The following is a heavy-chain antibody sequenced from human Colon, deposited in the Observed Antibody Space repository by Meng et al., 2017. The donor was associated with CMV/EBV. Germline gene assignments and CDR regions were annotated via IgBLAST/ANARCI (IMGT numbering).Heavy chain of an antibody. V-gene: IGHV4-34*01. J-gene: IGHJ6*02. CDR3: ATNTIFGVITVDV. D-gene: IGHD3-22*01. CDR2: VNHSGST. CDR1: GGSFSAYY. Sequence: LETLSLTCTVSGGSFSAYYWNWIRHSPGKGLEWIGEVNHSGSTILNPSLRSRVTISVDTSKNQFSLSLRSVTAADTAVYYCATNTIFGVITVDVWGQGTPVTVSS.